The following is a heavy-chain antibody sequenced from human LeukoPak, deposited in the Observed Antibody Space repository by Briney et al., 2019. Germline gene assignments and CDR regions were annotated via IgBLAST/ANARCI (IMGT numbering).Heavy chain of an antibody. J-gene: IGHJ4*02. CDR1: GSSFSGYW. CDR3: ATPHDATAYYYDSSGYFY. Sequence: PGEPLHSSGKGSGSSFSGYWIAWVRPLPGKGLEWLGIIYPADSDTRYSPSFQGQVNISADKSITTAYLQWSSLKASDTAMYYCATPHDATAYYYDSSGYFYWGQGTLVTVSS. V-gene: IGHV5-51*01. CDR2: IYPADSDT. D-gene: IGHD3-22*01.